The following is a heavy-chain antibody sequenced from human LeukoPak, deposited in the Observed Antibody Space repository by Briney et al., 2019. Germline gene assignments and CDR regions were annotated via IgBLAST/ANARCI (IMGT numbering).Heavy chain of an antibody. V-gene: IGHV4-34*01. CDR1: GGSSSDYF. Sequence: SETLSLTCAVYGGSSSDYFWGWIRRPPGKGLEWIGEINHSGRTYYNPSLKSRVTISVDTSKNQFSLNLSSVTAADTAVYYCAKDVVVVPAAIHYGMDVWGQGTTVTVSS. CDR3: AKDVVVVPAAIHYGMDV. D-gene: IGHD2-2*01. J-gene: IGHJ6*02. CDR2: INHSGRT.